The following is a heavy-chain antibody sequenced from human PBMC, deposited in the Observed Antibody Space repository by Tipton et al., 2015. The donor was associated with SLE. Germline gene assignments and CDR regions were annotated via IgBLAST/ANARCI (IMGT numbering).Heavy chain of an antibody. V-gene: IGHV4-59*01. CDR3: ARDCSSSSCYPYAFDI. CDR2: TYYSGST. CDR1: GGSITSYY. D-gene: IGHD2-2*01. Sequence: LRLSCSVSGGSITSYYWSWIRQPPGKGLEWIGYTYYSGSTNYNPSLKSRVTILVDMSKNQFSLKLSSVTAADTAVYYCARDCSSSSCYPYAFDIWGQGTMVTVSS. J-gene: IGHJ3*02.